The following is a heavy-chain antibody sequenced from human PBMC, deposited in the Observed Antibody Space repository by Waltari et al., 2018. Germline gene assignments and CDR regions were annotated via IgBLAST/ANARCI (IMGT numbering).Heavy chain of an antibody. CDR1: GFTFSVFS. D-gene: IGHD6-19*01. Sequence: EVQMVESGGGLVQPGGSLRLSCPASGFTFSVFSMHWVRQAPGKGLEYVSAFSRDGVTTYYADSVKGRFTISRDNSKNTLYLQMGSLRADDTAVYYCARIDGSGWYGSWGQGTLVTVSS. V-gene: IGHV3-64*07. CDR2: FSRDGVTT. J-gene: IGHJ4*02. CDR3: ARIDGSGWYGS.